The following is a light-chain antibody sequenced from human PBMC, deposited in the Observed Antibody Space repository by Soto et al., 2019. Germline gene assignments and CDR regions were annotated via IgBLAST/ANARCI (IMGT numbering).Light chain of an antibody. CDR1: SSDVGTYKY. CDR3: CSYAGSYTVV. V-gene: IGLV2-8*01. CDR2: EGS. Sequence: QSALTQPPSASGSPGQSVTISCTGTSSDVGTYKYVSWYQQHPGKAPKLVIYEGSKRPSGVPDRFSGSKSGNTASLTISGLQAEDEADYYCCSYAGSYTVVFGGGTKLTVL. J-gene: IGLJ2*01.